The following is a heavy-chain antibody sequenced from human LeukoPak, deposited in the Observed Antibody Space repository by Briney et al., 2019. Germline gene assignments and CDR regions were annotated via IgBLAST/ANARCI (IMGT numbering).Heavy chain of an antibody. CDR2: INSDGSST. D-gene: IGHD6-19*01. Sequence: GGSLRLSCAAPGFTFSSYWMHWVRKAPGKGLGWVSRINSDGSSTSYADSVKGRFTISRDNVKNTLYLQMNSLRAEDTAVYYCARDLRYSSGWSPWGQGTLVTVSS. CDR1: GFTFSSYW. CDR3: ARDLRYSSGWSP. V-gene: IGHV3-74*01. J-gene: IGHJ5*02.